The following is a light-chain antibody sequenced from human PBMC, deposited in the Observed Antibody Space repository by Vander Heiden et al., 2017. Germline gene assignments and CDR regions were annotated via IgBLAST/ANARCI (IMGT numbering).Light chain of an antibody. CDR2: ANT. V-gene: IGLV1-40*01. J-gene: IGLJ1*01. Sequence: QSVLTQPPSVSGAPGQRVTISCTGSSSNIGAGYDVHWYQQLPGTAPKLLIYANTKRPSGVPDRFSGSKSGTSASLAITGLHAEDEADYYCQSYDSSLSGYVFGTGTKVTVL. CDR1: SSNIGAGYD. CDR3: QSYDSSLSGYV.